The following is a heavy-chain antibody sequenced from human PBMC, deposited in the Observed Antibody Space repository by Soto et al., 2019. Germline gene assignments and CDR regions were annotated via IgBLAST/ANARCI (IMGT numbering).Heavy chain of an antibody. J-gene: IGHJ1*01. Sequence: QVQLVESGGGVVQPGTSLRVSCVGSGFTFRSYVIHWVRQAPGKGLEWVALTSYDGSDKYYADSVRGRFTISRDNSRNTVDLEMDSLRVEDTALYYCARWGTRGGLDVWGQGTLVSVSS. CDR2: TSYDGSDK. CDR1: GFTFRSYV. V-gene: IGHV3-30*19. CDR3: ARWGTRGGLDV. D-gene: IGHD3-16*01.